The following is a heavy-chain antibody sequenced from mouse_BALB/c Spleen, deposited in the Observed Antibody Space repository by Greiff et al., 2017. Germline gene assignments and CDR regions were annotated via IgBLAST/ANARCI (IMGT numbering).Heavy chain of an antibody. J-gene: IGHJ4*01. D-gene: IGHD2-14*01. Sequence: EVKLVESGGGLVKPGGSLKLSCAASGFTFSDYYMYWVRQTPEKRLEWVATISDGGSYTYYPDSVKGRFTISRDNAKNNLYLQMSSLKSEDTAMYYCARGGYRYDVGDDWGQGTSVTVSS. CDR3: ARGGYRYDVGDD. CDR1: GFTFSDYY. V-gene: IGHV5-4*02. CDR2: ISDGGSYT.